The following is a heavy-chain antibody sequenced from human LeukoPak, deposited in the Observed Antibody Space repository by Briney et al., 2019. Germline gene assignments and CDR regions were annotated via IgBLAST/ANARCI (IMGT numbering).Heavy chain of an antibody. Sequence: ASVKVSCKASGYTFTSYAMNWVRQAPGQGPEWMGWINTNTGDPTYAQGFTGRFVFSLDTSVSTAYLQISSLKAEDTAVYYCATLGDWSDWWYDYWGQGTLVTVSS. J-gene: IGHJ4*02. D-gene: IGHD2-21*02. V-gene: IGHV7-4-1*02. CDR2: INTNTGDP. CDR1: GYTFTSYA. CDR3: ATLGDWSDWWYDY.